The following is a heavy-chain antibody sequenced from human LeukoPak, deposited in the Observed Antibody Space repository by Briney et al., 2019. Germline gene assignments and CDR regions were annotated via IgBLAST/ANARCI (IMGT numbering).Heavy chain of an antibody. CDR2: ISESGDGT. CDR3: AKDIAQGYTLGSIEQDY. CDR1: GVTFSDYA. D-gene: IGHD5-18*01. V-gene: IGHV3-23*01. Sequence: GGSLRLSCAASGVTFSDYAMSWVRQAPGKGLEWVSAISESGDGTYYADSMKGRYTISRDNAKNTLYLQINSLRAEDTAIYYCAKDIAQGYTLGSIEQDYWGQGTLVTVSS. J-gene: IGHJ4*02.